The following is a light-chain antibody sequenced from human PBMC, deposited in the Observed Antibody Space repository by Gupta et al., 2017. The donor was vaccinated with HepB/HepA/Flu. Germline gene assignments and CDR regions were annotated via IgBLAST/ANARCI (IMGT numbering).Light chain of an antibody. Sequence: DVVLTQSPLSLPVTLGQPASISCRSSQSLVFSDGNTFLHWFQQRPGQSPMRLLYQVSKRDSGVPERFSGSGSGTEFTLRISRVEAEDVAIYYCVKDTTWRTFGGGTKVEIK. CDR3: VKDTTWRT. V-gene: IGKV2-30*01. CDR2: QVS. J-gene: IGKJ4*01. CDR1: QSLVFSDGNTF.